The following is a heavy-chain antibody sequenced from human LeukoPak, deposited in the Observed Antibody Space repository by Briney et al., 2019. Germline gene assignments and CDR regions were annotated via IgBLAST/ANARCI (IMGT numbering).Heavy chain of an antibody. CDR3: ARVGSRYCSGANCYDGF. V-gene: IGHV3-30-3*01. CDR1: GFAFSSLA. J-gene: IGHJ4*02. CDR2: ISYDGNNQ. Sequence: GTPLRLSCAVSGFAFSSLAMHWVRQAPGKGLERVAFISYDGNNQYYADSVKGRFTISRDNSKNTLYLQMNNLRAEDTAIYYCARVGSRYCSGANCYDGFWGQGTLVSVSS. D-gene: IGHD2-15*01.